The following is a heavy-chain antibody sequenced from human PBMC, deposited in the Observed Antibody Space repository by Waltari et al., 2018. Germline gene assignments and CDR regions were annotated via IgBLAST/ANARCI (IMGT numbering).Heavy chain of an antibody. V-gene: IGHV3-23*01. CDR2: ISGSGGST. D-gene: IGHD2-2*01. Sequence: EVQLLESGGGLVQPGGSLRLSCAASGFTFTNYAMTWVRQAPGKGLEWVSFISGSGGSTYYADSVKGRFTISRDNSKKTLYLQMNSLRGEDTAVYYCANLGAAMRVYSFDGLDVWGQGTTVTVSS. CDR1: GFTFTNYA. J-gene: IGHJ6*02. CDR3: ANLGAAMRVYSFDGLDV.